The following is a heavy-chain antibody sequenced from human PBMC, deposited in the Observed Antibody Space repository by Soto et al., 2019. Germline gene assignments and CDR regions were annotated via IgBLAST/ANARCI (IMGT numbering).Heavy chain of an antibody. D-gene: IGHD2-21*02. CDR2: IYWDDDK. CDR3: VQSRCGGDCLQSYSSHSYYGLDV. Sequence: GPTLVNPTQTLTLTCTFSGLSLSTTGVGVGWIRQPPGKALEWLALIYWDDDKRYSPSLKSRLTITKDTSKNQVVLTMTNMDPVDTATYYCVQSRCGGDCLQSYSSHSYYGLDVWGQGTTVTVSS. J-gene: IGHJ6*02. V-gene: IGHV2-5*02. CDR1: GLSLSTTGVG.